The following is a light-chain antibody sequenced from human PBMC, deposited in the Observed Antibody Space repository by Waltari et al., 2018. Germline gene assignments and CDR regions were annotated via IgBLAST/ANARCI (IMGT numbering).Light chain of an antibody. Sequence: IQMTQSPSSLSASVGARVTIPCRASRTISDYLKWYQHKPGKAPKLLNHAASSLHIGVPSRFSGSRSGTDFTLIINSLQPEDFATYYCQQSYNSPYTFGQGTKLDI. J-gene: IGKJ2*01. CDR1: RTISDY. V-gene: IGKV1-39*01. CDR3: QQSYNSPYT. CDR2: AAS.